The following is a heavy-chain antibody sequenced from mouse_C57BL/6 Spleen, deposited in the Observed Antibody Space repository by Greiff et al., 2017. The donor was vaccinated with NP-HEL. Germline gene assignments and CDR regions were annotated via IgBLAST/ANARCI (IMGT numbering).Heavy chain of an antibody. J-gene: IGHJ4*01. V-gene: IGHV5-17*01. CDR2: ISSGSSTI. Sequence: EVQLVESGGGLVKPGGSLKLSCAASGFTFSDYGMHWVRQAPEKGLEWVAYISSGSSTIYYADTVKGRFTISRDNAKNTLFLQMTSLRSEDTAMYYCARGRREAMDYWGQGTSVTVSS. CDR3: ARGRREAMDY. CDR1: GFTFSDYG.